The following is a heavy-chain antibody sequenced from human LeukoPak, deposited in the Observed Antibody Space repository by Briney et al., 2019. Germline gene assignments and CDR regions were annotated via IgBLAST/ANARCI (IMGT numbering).Heavy chain of an antibody. J-gene: IGHJ4*02. V-gene: IGHV3-23*01. CDR3: AKALGVVATPFDS. Sequence: GGSLRLSCAASGFTFSNCAMSWVRQAPGKGLEWVSGISRTVGSTFYADSVKGRFTISRDNSKSTLYLQMNSLRAEDTAVYYCAKALGVVATPFDSWGQGTLVTVSS. CDR1: GFTFSNCA. CDR2: ISRTVGST. D-gene: IGHD5-12*01.